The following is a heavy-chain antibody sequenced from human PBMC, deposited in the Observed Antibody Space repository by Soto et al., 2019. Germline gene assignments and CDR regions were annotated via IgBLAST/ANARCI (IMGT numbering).Heavy chain of an antibody. CDR3: ARERKFDFWRKGLDV. CDR2: MDPNSGST. V-gene: IGHV1-8*01. D-gene: IGHD3-3*01. Sequence: VASVKVSFKASGYTFTTYDINWVRQAPGQGLEWLGWMDPNSGSTGYAQNFQGRITMTRNISRSTAHMELSSLQSEDTAVYYCARERKFDFWRKGLDVWGQGTTVTVSS. CDR1: GYTFTTYD. J-gene: IGHJ6*02.